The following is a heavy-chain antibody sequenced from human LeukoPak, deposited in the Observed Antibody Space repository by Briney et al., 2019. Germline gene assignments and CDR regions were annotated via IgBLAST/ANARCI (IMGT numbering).Heavy chain of an antibody. CDR1: EFSVGSNY. CDR3: AELGITMIGGV. Sequence: GGSLRLSCAASEFSVGSNYMTWVRQAPGKGLEWVSYISSSGSTIYYADSVKGRFAISRDNAKNSLYLQMNSLRAEDTAVYYCAELGITMIGGVWGKGTTVTISS. V-gene: IGHV3-48*03. CDR2: ISSSGSTI. D-gene: IGHD3-10*02. J-gene: IGHJ6*04.